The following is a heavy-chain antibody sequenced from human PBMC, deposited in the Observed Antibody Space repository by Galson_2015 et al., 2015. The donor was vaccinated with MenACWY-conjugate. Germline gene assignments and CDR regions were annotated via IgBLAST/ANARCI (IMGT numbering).Heavy chain of an antibody. CDR2: ISYSGSN. J-gene: IGHJ3*02. D-gene: IGHD4-23*01. CDR3: ARRSARLTLGAFDI. V-gene: IGHV4-39*01. CDR1: GGSIRSSSYF. Sequence: SETLSLTCTVSGGSIRSSSYFWGWLRQPPGKGLEWIGTISYSGSNHYNPSLNNRVTVSAATSKNQFSLNVNSVTAADTALYYCARRSARLTLGAFDIWGQGTMVTVSS.